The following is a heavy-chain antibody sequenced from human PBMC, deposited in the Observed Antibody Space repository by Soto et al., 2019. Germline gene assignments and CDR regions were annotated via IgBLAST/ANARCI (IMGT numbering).Heavy chain of an antibody. V-gene: IGHV1-18*01. J-gene: IGHJ4*02. Sequence: QIQLVQSGAEVKKPGASVNVSCKTSGFSFTTYGVNWVRQAPGQGLEWVGWISPYNGNTYYAQRLQGRVTMTTDTSTSTAYRELRSLRSDDTAVYYCARYDLKRPFDYWGQGTLVTVSS. D-gene: IGHD1-1*01. CDR2: ISPYNGNT. CDR3: ARYDLKRPFDY. CDR1: GFSFTTYG.